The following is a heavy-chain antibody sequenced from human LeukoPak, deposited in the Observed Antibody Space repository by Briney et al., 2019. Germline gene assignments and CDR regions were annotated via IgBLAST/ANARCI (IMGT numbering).Heavy chain of an antibody. CDR1: GYTFTGYY. D-gene: IGHD6-6*01. CDR3: ARLSSSSFCKDY. CDR2: INPNSGGT. V-gene: IGHV1-2*02. Sequence: GASVKLSCTASGYTFTGYYMHWVRQAPGQGLEWMGWINPNSGGTNYAQKFQGRVTMTRDTSISTAYMELSRLRSDDTAVYYCARLSSSSFCKDYWGQGTLVTVSS. J-gene: IGHJ4*02.